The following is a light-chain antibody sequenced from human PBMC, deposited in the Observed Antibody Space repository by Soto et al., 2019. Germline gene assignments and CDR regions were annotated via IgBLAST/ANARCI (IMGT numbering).Light chain of an antibody. CDR3: FSYAGSSTPVV. CDR2: EGS. J-gene: IGLJ2*01. CDR1: SSDVGSYNL. V-gene: IGLV2-23*01. Sequence: QSVLTQPASVSGSPGQSITISCTGTSSDVGSYNLVSWYQQHPGKAPKLMIYEGSKRPSGVSNRFSGSKSGNTASLTISGLQAEDAADYYCFSYAGSSTPVVFGRGTQLTVL.